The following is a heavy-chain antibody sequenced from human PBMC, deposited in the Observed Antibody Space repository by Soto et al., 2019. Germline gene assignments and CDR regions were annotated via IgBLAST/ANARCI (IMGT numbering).Heavy chain of an antibody. V-gene: IGHV4-31*03. J-gene: IGHJ4*02. CDR3: AGIYSGSPGGTLRY. Sequence: PSETLSLTCTVSGGSISSGGYYWSWIRQHPGKGLEWIGYIYNSGSTYYKPSLKSRVTISVDTSKNQISLKLSSVTAADTAVYYCAGIYSGSPGGTLRYWGQGTLVTVSS. D-gene: IGHD1-26*01. CDR2: IYNSGST. CDR1: GGSISSGGYY.